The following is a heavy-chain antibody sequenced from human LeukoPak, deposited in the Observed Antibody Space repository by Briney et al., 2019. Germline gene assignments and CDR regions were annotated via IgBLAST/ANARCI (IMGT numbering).Heavy chain of an antibody. CDR3: ARIYSSPSGYFDY. Sequence: GGSLRLSCAASGFTFSSYWMSWVRQAPGKGLEWVANIKQDGSEKYYVDSVKGRFTISRDNAKNSLYLQMNSLRAEDTAVYYCARIYSSPSGYFDYWGQGTLVTVSS. CDR1: GFTFSSYW. D-gene: IGHD6-6*01. CDR2: IKQDGSEK. J-gene: IGHJ4*02. V-gene: IGHV3-7*01.